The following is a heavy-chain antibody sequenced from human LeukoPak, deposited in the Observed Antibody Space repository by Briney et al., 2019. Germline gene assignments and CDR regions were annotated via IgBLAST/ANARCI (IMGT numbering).Heavy chain of an antibody. CDR1: GGTFSSYA. Sequence: ASVKVSCKASGGTFSSYAISWVRQAPGQGLEWMEGIIPIFGTANYAQKFQGRVTITADESTSTAYMELSSLRSEDTAVYYCARDRGSGSYDYQYYFDYWGQGTLVTVSS. J-gene: IGHJ4*02. CDR2: IIPIFGTA. CDR3: ARDRGSGSYDYQYYFDY. D-gene: IGHD1-26*01. V-gene: IGHV1-69*13.